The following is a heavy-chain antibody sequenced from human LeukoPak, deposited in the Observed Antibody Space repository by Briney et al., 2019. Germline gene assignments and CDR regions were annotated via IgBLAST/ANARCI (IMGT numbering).Heavy chain of an antibody. Sequence: SETLSLTCTVSGGSISSGGYYWSWIRQHPGKGLEWIGYIYYSGSTYYNPSLKSRVAISVDTSKNQFSLKLSSVTAADTAVYYCARDTGGKVRGVNWFDPWGQGTQVTVSS. D-gene: IGHD3-10*01. J-gene: IGHJ5*02. V-gene: IGHV4-31*03. CDR2: IYYSGST. CDR3: ARDTGGKVRGVNWFDP. CDR1: GGSISSGGYY.